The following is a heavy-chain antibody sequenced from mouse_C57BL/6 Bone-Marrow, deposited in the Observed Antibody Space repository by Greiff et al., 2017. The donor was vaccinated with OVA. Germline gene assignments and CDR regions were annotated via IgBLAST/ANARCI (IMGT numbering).Heavy chain of an antibody. CDR3: AKAPWYYGSSPYCDY. Sequence: QVQLKESGPGLVQPSQRLSIPCTVSGFSFTSYGVHWVRQSPGKGLEWLAVIWRGGSTDYNAAFMSRLSITKDNSTSQGFFKMNRLQADDTAMYYCAKAPWYYGSSPYCDYGGKGTTRTVSS. D-gene: IGHD1-1*01. CDR1: GFSFTSYG. V-gene: IGHV2-5*01. J-gene: IGHJ2*01. CDR2: IWRGGST.